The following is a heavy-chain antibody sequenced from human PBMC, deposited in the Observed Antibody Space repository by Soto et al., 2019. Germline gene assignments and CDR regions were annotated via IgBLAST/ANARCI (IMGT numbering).Heavy chain of an antibody. D-gene: IGHD3-9*01. J-gene: IGHJ6*02. Sequence: QVQLVQSGAEVKKPGSSVKVSCKASGGTFSSYAISWVRQAPGQGLEWMGGIIPIFATANYAQKFQGRVTNTADESTSTAYMELTSLRSEDRAVYYCARMGYFDWLLQGMDVWGQGTTVTVSS. V-gene: IGHV1-69*01. CDR2: IIPIFATA. CDR1: GGTFSSYA. CDR3: ARMGYFDWLLQGMDV.